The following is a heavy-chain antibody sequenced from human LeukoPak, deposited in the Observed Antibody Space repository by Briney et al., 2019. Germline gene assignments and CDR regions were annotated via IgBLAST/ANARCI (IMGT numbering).Heavy chain of an antibody. V-gene: IGHV4-38-2*02. CDR1: GYSIRNGYN. CDR3: ASDYFDRTGYYGFIY. Sequence: SETLSLTCTVSGYSIRNGYNWGWIRLSPRKGLEWLGSIYQSGSTYDNPSLKSRVTLSIDTSKNQFSLKLTSVTAADTAIYYCASDYFDRTGYYGFIYWGQGSLVTISS. D-gene: IGHD3-22*01. CDR2: IYQSGST. J-gene: IGHJ4*02.